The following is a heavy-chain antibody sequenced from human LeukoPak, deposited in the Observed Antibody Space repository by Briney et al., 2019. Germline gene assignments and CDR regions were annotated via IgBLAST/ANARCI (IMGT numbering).Heavy chain of an antibody. CDR1: GYTFSSYY. D-gene: IGHD5-12*01. V-gene: IGHV1-46*01. Sequence: ASVNVSCKTSGYTFSSYYIHWVRQAPGQGLEWVGVINCSGGTATYAQKFQGRVTMTRDTSTSTVYMELSSLGSEDTAVYHCARHAYSGYDPFDYWGQGTLVTVSS. CDR2: INCSGGTA. CDR3: ARHAYSGYDPFDY. J-gene: IGHJ4*02.